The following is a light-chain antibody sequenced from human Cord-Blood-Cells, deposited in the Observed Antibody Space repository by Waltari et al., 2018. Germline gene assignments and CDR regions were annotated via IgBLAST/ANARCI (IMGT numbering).Light chain of an antibody. V-gene: IGLV2-23*02. CDR2: EVS. J-gene: IGLJ1*01. CDR1: SSDVGSYNL. Sequence: HSALTQPASVSGSPGHSLTISCTRTSSDVGSYNLVSWYQQHTGKAPKLMIYEVSKRPSGVSNRFSGSKSGNTASLTISGLQAEDEADYYCCSYAGSSTYVFGTGTKVTVL. CDR3: CSYAGSSTYV.